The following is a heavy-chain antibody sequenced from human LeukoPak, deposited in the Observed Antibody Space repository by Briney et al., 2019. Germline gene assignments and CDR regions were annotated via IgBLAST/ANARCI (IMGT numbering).Heavy chain of an antibody. CDR1: GFTFSSYA. V-gene: IGHV3-23*01. CDR2: ISGSGGST. Sequence: GGSLRLSCAASGFTFSSYAMSWVRQAPGKGLEWVSAISGSGGSTYYADSVKGRFTISRDNSKNTLYLQMNSLRAEDTAVYYCAKSMDRGVMGYYYGMDVWGQGTTVTVSS. CDR3: AKSMDRGVMGYYYGMDV. D-gene: IGHD3-10*01. J-gene: IGHJ6*02.